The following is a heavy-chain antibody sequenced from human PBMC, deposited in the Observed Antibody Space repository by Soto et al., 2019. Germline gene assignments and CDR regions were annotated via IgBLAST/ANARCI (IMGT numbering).Heavy chain of an antibody. CDR2: IYYSGST. D-gene: IGHD5-12*01. V-gene: IGHV4-59*08. CDR3: ARYSGYIHSFDN. CDR1: GGSISSYY. Sequence: PSETLSLTCTVSGGSISSYYWSWIRQPPGKGLEWIGYIYYSGSTNYNPSLKSRVTISVDTSKNQFSLKLSSVTAADTAVYYCARYSGYIHSFDNWGQGTLVTVSS. J-gene: IGHJ4*02.